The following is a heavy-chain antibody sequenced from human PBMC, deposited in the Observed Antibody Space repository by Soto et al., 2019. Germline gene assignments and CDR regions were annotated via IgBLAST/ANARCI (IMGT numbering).Heavy chain of an antibody. V-gene: IGHV1-24*01. CDR1: GYTLTELA. J-gene: IGHJ4*02. Sequence: ASVKVSCKVSGYTLTELAMHWVLQAPGKGLEWMGGFDPEDGETIYAQKFQGRVTMTEDTSTDTAYMELSSLRSEDTAVYYCATSPKGTYYFDYWGRGTLVTVSS. D-gene: IGHD1-1*01. CDR3: ATSPKGTYYFDY. CDR2: FDPEDGET.